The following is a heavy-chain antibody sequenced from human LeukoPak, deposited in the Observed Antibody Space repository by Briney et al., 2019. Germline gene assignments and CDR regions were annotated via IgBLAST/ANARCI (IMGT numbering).Heavy chain of an antibody. CDR1: GFTLSDYY. CDR3: ARGGKSRPFDY. V-gene: IGHV3-11*05. D-gene: IGHD3-16*01. J-gene: IGHJ4*02. CDR2: ISSSTTYT. Sequence: GGSLRLSCAASGFTLSDYYMSWIRQAPGKGLEWVSYISSSTTYTNYAESVKGRFTISRDNAKNSLFLQMNSLRAEDTAVYYCARGGKSRPFDYWGQGTLVTVSS.